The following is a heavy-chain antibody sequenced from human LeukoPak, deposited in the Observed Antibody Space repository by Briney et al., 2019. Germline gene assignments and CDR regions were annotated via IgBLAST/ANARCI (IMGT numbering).Heavy chain of an antibody. D-gene: IGHD3-22*01. V-gene: IGHV1-69*04. CDR3: AGDSSGYYYGGYFDY. Sequence: ASVKVSCKASGGTFSSYAISWVRQAPGQGLEWMGRIIPILGIANYAQKFQGRVTITADKSTSTAYVELSSLRSEDTAVYYCAGDSSGYYYGGYFDYRGQGTLVTVSS. CDR2: IIPILGIA. J-gene: IGHJ4*02. CDR1: GGTFSSYA.